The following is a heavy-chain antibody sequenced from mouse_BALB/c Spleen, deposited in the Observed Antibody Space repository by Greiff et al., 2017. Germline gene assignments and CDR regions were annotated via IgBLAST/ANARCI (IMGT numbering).Heavy chain of an antibody. V-gene: IGHV5-17*02. D-gene: IGHD4-1*01. J-gene: IGHJ3*01. CDR1: GFTFSSFG. CDR3: ARSGTGDLAWFAY. Sequence: DVMLVESGGGLVQPGGSRKLSCAASGFTFSSFGMHWVRQAPEKGLEWVAYISSGSSTIYYADTVKGRFTISRDNPKNTLFLQMTSLRSEDTAMYYCARSGTGDLAWFAYWGQGTLVTVSA. CDR2: ISSGSSTI.